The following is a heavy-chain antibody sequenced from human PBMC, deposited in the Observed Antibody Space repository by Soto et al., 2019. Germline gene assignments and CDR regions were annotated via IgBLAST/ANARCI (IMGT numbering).Heavy chain of an antibody. V-gene: IGHV1-2*04. D-gene: IGHD3-3*01. Sequence: GASVKVSCKASGYTFTGYYMHWVRQAPGQGLEWMGWINPNSGGTNYAQKFQGWVTMTRDTSISTAYMELSRLRSDGTAVYYCARDRNGYDFWSGSPYYYMDVWGKGTTVTVSS. J-gene: IGHJ6*03. CDR1: GYTFTGYY. CDR2: INPNSGGT. CDR3: ARDRNGYDFWSGSPYYYMDV.